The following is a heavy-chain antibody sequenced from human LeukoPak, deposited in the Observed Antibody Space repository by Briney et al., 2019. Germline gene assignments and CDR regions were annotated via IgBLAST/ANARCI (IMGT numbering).Heavy chain of an antibody. D-gene: IGHD6-13*01. Sequence: ASVKVSCKASGYTFTGYYMHWGRQAPGQGLGWIGWINPTSGGTNYAQKFQGRVTMTRDTSISTAYMELSRLRSDDTAVYYCARVSKQQLARVAFDIWGQGTMVTVSS. V-gene: IGHV1-2*02. CDR1: GYTFTGYY. CDR3: ARVSKQQLARVAFDI. J-gene: IGHJ3*02. CDR2: INPTSGGT.